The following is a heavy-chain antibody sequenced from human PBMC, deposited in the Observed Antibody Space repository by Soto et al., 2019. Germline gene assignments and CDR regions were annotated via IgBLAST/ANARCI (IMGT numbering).Heavy chain of an antibody. CDR3: ARDTVRGGYSGYDD. J-gene: IGHJ4*02. CDR2: ISYDGSNK. D-gene: IGHD5-12*01. Sequence: QVQLVESGGGVVQPGRSLRLSCAASGFTFSSYAMHWVRQAPGKGLEWVAVISYDGSNKYYADSVKGRFTISRDNSKNTLYLQMNSLRAEDTAVYYCARDTVRGGYSGYDDWGQGTLVTVSS. CDR1: GFTFSSYA. V-gene: IGHV3-30-3*01.